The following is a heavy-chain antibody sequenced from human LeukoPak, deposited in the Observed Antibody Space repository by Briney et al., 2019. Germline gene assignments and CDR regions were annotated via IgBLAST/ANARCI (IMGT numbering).Heavy chain of an antibody. D-gene: IGHD3-3*01. Sequence: GESLKISCKGSGYSFTSYWIGWVRQMPGKGLEWMGIIYPGDSDTRYSPSFQGQVTISADKSISTAYLQWSSLKASDTAMHYCARLGIGYDFWSGYYKGAFDYWGQGTLVTVSS. V-gene: IGHV5-51*01. J-gene: IGHJ4*02. CDR2: IYPGDSDT. CDR1: GYSFTSYW. CDR3: ARLGIGYDFWSGYYKGAFDY.